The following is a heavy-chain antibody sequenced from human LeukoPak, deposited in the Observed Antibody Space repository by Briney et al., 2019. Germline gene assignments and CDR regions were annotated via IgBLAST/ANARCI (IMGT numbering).Heavy chain of an antibody. Sequence: GGSLRLSCAASGFTFSSYAMHWVRQAPGKGLEWVAVISYDGSNKYYADSVKGRFTISRDNSKNTLYLQMNSLRADDTAVYYCAKTPRPVWFGEGNYYNSYYMDVWGKGTTVTISS. CDR1: GFTFSSYA. CDR2: ISYDGSNK. J-gene: IGHJ6*03. V-gene: IGHV3-30*04. CDR3: AKTPRPVWFGEGNYYNSYYMDV. D-gene: IGHD3-10*01.